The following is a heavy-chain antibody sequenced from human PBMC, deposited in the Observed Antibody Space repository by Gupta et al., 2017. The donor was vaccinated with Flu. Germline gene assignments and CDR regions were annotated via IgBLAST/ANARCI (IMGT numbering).Heavy chain of an antibody. J-gene: IGHJ6*02. V-gene: IGHV3-33*01. CDR1: GVTFSSYG. CDR3: ARDLGDIVVVPAPYGMDV. D-gene: IGHD2-2*01. Sequence: QVQLVESGGGVVQPGRSLRLSCAASGVTFSSYGMHWVRQAPGKGLEWVAVIWYDGSNKYYADSVKGRFTISRDNSKNTLYLQMNSLRAEDTAVYYCARDLGDIVVVPAPYGMDVWGQGTTVTVSS. CDR2: IWYDGSNK.